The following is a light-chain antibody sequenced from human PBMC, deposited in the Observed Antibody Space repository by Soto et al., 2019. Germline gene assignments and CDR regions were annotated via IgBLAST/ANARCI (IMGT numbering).Light chain of an antibody. CDR1: SSNIGAGYD. Sequence: QSVLTQPPSVSGAPGQRVTISCTGSSSNIGAGYDVHWYQQLPGTAPKLLIYANSNRPSGVPGRFSGSKSGTSASLAIRGLQAEDEADYYCQSYDRSGCVYVLGNWTKVTVL. CDR3: QSYDRSGCVYV. CDR2: ANS. V-gene: IGLV1-40*01. J-gene: IGLJ1*01.